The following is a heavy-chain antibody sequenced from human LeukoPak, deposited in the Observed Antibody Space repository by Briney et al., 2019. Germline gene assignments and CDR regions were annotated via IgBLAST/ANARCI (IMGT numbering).Heavy chain of an antibody. Sequence: GGSLRLSCVASGFTFTDYFMSWVRQAPGKGLGWVASIKHNGGEKYYVDSVKGRFTISRDNAKNSLYLEMSSLRVEDTAVYYCARDRGWRTSGYYLYHFDYWAREPWSPSPQ. CDR1: GFTFTDYF. D-gene: IGHD3-22*01. V-gene: IGHV3-7*01. CDR3: ARDRGWRTSGYYLYHFDY. CDR2: IKHNGGEK. J-gene: IGHJ4*02.